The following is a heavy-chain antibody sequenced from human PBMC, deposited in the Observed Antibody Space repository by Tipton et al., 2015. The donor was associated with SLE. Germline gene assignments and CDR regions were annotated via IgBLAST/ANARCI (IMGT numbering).Heavy chain of an antibody. CDR3: ARDGYYFDY. J-gene: IGHJ4*02. Sequence: SLRLSCAASGFTFSSFGMHWVRQAPGKGLEWVAVIWYDGSNKYYADSVKGRFTISRDNSKNTLYLQMNSLRAEDTAVYYCARDGYYFDYWGQGTLVTASS. CDR1: GFTFSSFG. CDR2: IWYDGSNK. V-gene: IGHV3-33*01.